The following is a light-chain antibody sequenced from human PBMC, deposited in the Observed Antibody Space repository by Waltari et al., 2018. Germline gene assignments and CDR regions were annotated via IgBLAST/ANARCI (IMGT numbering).Light chain of an antibody. J-gene: IGLJ2*01. V-gene: IGLV2-8*01. CDR3: SSYAGSNNLV. Sequence: QSALTQPPSASGSPGQSVTISCTGTSSDVGFYNYVSWYQQHPGKAPKLMIYEVNTGPSGVPDRFSGSKSGNTASLTVSGLQAEDEGDYYCSSYAGSNNLVFGGGTKLTVL. CDR1: SSDVGFYNY. CDR2: EVN.